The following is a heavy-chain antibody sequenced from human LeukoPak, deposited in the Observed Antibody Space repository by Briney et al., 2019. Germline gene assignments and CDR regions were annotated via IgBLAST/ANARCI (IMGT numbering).Heavy chain of an antibody. CDR1: GETTCSSYSM. J-gene: IGHJ4*02. CDR3: ARDANYRDRCGYPSPFDL. CDR2: LSDGGSP. V-gene: IGHV4-39*02. D-gene: IGHD5-12*01. Sequence: SETPPIISTVSGETTCSSYSMCWLLRAPRGKLQELTASLSDGGSPKYSESVKSRVSIFRDTAKNPLYLKLTSLTAEDTAVYYFARDANYRDRCGYPSPFDLGGRGILVTVSS.